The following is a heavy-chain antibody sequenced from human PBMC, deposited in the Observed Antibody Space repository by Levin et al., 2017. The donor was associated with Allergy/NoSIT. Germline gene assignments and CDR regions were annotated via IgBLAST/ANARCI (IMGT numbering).Heavy chain of an antibody. J-gene: IGHJ4*02. CDR1: GFTFSSYW. V-gene: IGHV3-7*01. CDR3: ARDGDGEFDY. CDR2: IKLDGGEK. Sequence: PGGSLRLSCAASGFTFSSYWMNWVRQAPGKGLEWVANIKLDGGEKYYVDSVKGRFTISRDDAKNSLYLQMNSLRVEDTAVYYCARDGDGEFDYWGQGTLVTVSS. D-gene: IGHD3-10*01.